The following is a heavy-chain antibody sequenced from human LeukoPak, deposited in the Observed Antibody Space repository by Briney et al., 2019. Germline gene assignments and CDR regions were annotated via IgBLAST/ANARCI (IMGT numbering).Heavy chain of an antibody. Sequence: GESLKTSCKGSGYSFTSYWIGWVRQMPGKGLGWMGIIYPGDSDTRYSPSFQGQVTFSVDKSISTAYLQWSSLKDSDTAMYYCARPTGAAAGTADAFDIWGQGTRVSVSS. V-gene: IGHV5-51*01. CDR1: GYSFTSYW. J-gene: IGHJ3*02. D-gene: IGHD6-13*01. CDR3: ARPTGAAAGTADAFDI. CDR2: IYPGDSDT.